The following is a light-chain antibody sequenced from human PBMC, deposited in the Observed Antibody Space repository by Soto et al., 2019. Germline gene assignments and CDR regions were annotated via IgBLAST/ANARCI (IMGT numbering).Light chain of an antibody. CDR3: AAWDESLNGLV. V-gene: IGLV1-36*01. CDR2: YDD. J-gene: IGLJ2*01. CDR1: SSNIGDNP. Sequence: QSVLTQPPSVSEAPRQRVTISCSGSSSNIGDNPVNWYQQLPGKAPKLLIYYDDLLPSGVSDRFSGSKSGTSASLAISGLQSEDEADYYCAAWDESLNGLVFGGGTKLTVL.